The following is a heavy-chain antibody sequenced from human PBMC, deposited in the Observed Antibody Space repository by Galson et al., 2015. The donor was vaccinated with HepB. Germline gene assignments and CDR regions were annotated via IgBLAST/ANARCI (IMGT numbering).Heavy chain of an antibody. CDR2: ISYDGSNK. D-gene: IGHD5-12*01. J-gene: IGHJ4*02. CDR1: GFTFSSYA. V-gene: IGHV3-30-3*01. Sequence: LRLSCAASGFTFSSYAMHWVRQAPGKGLEWVAVISYDGSNKYYADSVKGRFTISRDNPKNTLYLQMNSLRAEDTAVYYCASRGYSGYDDYWGQGTLVTVSS. CDR3: ASRGYSGYDDY.